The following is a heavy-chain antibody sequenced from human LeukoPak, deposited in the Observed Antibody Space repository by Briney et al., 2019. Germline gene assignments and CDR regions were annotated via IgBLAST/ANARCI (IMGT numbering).Heavy chain of an antibody. CDR1: GGSFSGYY. Sequence: SETLSLTCAVYGGSFSGYYWSWIRRPPGKGLEWIGEINHSGSTNYNPSLKSRVTISVDTSKNQFSLKLSSVTAADTAVYYCARRATIVVLDYWGQGTLVTVSS. V-gene: IGHV4-34*01. J-gene: IGHJ4*02. CDR2: INHSGST. D-gene: IGHD3-22*01. CDR3: ARRATIVVLDY.